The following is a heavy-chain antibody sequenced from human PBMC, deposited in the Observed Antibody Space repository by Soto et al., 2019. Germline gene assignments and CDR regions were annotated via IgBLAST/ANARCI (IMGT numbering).Heavy chain of an antibody. CDR1: GFTLSSYS. D-gene: IGHD1-7*01. CDR3: AREYNWNYGFDAFDI. V-gene: IGHV3-21*01. CDR2: ISSSSSYI. Sequence: EVQLVESGGGLVKPGGSLRLSCAASGFTLSSYSMNWVRQAPGKGLEWVSSISSSSSYIYYADSVKGRFTISRDNAKNSLYLQMNSLRAEDTAVYYCAREYNWNYGFDAFDIWGQGTMVTVSS. J-gene: IGHJ3*02.